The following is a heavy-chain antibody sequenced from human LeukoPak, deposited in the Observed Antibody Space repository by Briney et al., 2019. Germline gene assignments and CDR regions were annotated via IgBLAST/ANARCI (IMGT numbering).Heavy chain of an antibody. V-gene: IGHV1-69*01. D-gene: IGHD3-16*01. CDR2: IIPIFGTA. CDR3: ARGWSLWEWGFAFDY. Sequence: GASVKVSCKASGGTFSNYAISWVRQAPGQGLEWMGGIIPIFGTANYAQKFQGRVTITADESTSTAYMELSSLRSEDTAVYYCARGWSLWEWGFAFDYWGQGTLVTVSS. CDR1: GGTFSNYA. J-gene: IGHJ4*02.